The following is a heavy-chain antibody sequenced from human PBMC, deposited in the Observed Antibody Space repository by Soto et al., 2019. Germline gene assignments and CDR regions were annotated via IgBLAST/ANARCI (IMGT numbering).Heavy chain of an antibody. CDR2: INPNSGGT. CDR1: GYTFTGYY. V-gene: IGHV1-2*02. J-gene: IGHJ6*02. D-gene: IGHD2-21*02. CDR3: ARGHIVVVTARPYYYYGMDV. Sequence: QVQLVQSGAEVKKPGASVKVSCKASGYTFTGYYMHWVRQAPGQGLEWMGWINPNSGGTNYAQKFQGRVPMTRDTSISTAYRELSRLRSDDTAVYYCARGHIVVVTARPYYYYGMDVWGQGTTVTVSS.